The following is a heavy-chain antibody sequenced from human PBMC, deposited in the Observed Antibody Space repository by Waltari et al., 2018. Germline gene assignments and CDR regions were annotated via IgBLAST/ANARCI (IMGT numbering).Heavy chain of an antibody. D-gene: IGHD2-15*01. J-gene: IGHJ4*02. CDR3: AREGREVASL. CDR2: IYPSGST. Sequence: QVQLQESGPGLVKPSQTLSLTCSVSGGSINSGTRYYWNWIRQPAGKGLEWIGRIYPSGSTKYNPSLESRVTMSIDTSKNQFSLKLSSVTAADTAVYYCAREGREVASLWGQGTLVTVSS. V-gene: IGHV4-61*02. CDR1: GGSINSGTRYY.